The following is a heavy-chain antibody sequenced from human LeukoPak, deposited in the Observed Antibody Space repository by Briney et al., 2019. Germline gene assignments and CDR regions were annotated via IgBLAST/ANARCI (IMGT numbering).Heavy chain of an antibody. J-gene: IGHJ3*02. V-gene: IGHV3-33*06. CDR1: GFTFSSYG. Sequence: GRSLRLSCAASGFTFSSYGMHWVRQAPGKGLEWVAVIWYDGSNKYYADSVKGRFTISRDNSKNTLYLQMSSLRAEDTAVYYCAKADYGDPPGAFDIWGQGTMVTVSS. CDR2: IWYDGSNK. CDR3: AKADYGDPPGAFDI. D-gene: IGHD4-17*01.